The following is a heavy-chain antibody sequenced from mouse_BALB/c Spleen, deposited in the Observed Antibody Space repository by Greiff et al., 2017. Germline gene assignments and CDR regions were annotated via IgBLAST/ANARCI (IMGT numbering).Heavy chain of an antibody. CDR3: AGSSPPYDYAMDY. D-gene: IGHD1-1*01. J-gene: IGHJ4*01. Sequence: QVQLQQPGAELVKPGASVKLSCKASGYTFTSYWMHWVKQRPGQGLEWIGEINPSNGRTNYNEKFKSKATLTVDKSSSTAYMQLSSLTSEDSAVYYCAGSSPPYDYAMDYWGQGTSVTVSS. CDR1: GYTFTSYW. CDR2: INPSNGRT. V-gene: IGHV1S81*02.